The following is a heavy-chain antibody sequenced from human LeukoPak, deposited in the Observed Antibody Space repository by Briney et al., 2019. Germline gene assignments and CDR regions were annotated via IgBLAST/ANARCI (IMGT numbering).Heavy chain of an antibody. D-gene: IGHD6-13*01. V-gene: IGHV5-51*01. CDR2: IYPGDSDI. CDR1: GSSFTTYW. Sequence: RGESLKISCKGSGSSFTTYWIGWVRQMPGKGLEWMGIIYPGDSDIRYSPSFQGQVTISADKSISTAYLQWGSLKASDTAMYYCARHPLYSSSWYWDYWGQGTLVTVSS. J-gene: IGHJ4*02. CDR3: ARHPLYSSSWYWDY.